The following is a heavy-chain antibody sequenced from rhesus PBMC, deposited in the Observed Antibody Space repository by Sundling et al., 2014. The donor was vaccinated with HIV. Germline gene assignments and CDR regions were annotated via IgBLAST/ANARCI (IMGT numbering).Heavy chain of an antibody. D-gene: IGHD1-44*01. V-gene: IGHV4-165*01. J-gene: IGHJ4*01. CDR1: GGSFSGHY. CDR3: ARDVGWGGFDY. Sequence: QAQLQESGPGLVKPSETLSLTCAVSGGSFSGHYWGWIRQPPGKGLQWIGYISGSSGSTDYNPSLKSRVTISTDTSKNQFSLKLTSVTAADTAVYYCARDVGWGGFDYWGQGVLVTVSS. CDR2: ISGSSGST.